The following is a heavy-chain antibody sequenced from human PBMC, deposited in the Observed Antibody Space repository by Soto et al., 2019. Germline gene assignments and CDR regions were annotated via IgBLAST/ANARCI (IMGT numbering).Heavy chain of an antibody. CDR3: ARVHNSSYHYFDY. Sequence: EVQLVESGGGLVQPGGSLRLSCAASGFTVSSYHMSWVRQAPGKGLEWVSVLYSAGSADFADSVKGRFTISRDNSKNTLYLQMSSLRAEDTAVYYCARVHNSSYHYFDYWGQGTLVTVSS. D-gene: IGHD6-13*01. J-gene: IGHJ4*02. CDR1: GFTVSSYH. CDR2: LYSAGSA. V-gene: IGHV3-66*01.